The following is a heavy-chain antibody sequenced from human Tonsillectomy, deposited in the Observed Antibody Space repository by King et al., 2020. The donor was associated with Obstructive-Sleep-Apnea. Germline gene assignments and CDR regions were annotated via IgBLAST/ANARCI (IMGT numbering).Heavy chain of an antibody. J-gene: IGHJ4*02. CDR2: IKQDGSEK. Sequence: VQLVESGGGLVQPGGSLRLSCAASGFTFSSYWMSWVRQAPGKGLEWVANIKQDGSEKYYVDSVKGRFTISRDNAKNSLYLQMNSRRAEDTAVYYCARGIREAAASLGYWGQGTLVTVSS. V-gene: IGHV3-7*03. CDR3: ARGIREAAASLGY. D-gene: IGHD6-13*01. CDR1: GFTFSSYW.